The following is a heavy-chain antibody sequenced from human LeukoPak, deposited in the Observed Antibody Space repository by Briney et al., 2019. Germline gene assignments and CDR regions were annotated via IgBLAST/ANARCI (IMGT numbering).Heavy chain of an antibody. J-gene: IGHJ4*02. CDR1: GFTFSNAW. Sequence: GGSLRLSCAASGFTFSNAWMSWVRQTPGKGLQWVGRIKRKTDGGTTDYAAPVEGRFTISRDDSKNTLHLQMNSLKTEDTAVYYCTTDDYGYWGQGTLVTVSS. D-gene: IGHD3-16*01. CDR3: TTDDYGY. CDR2: IKRKTDGGTT. V-gene: IGHV3-15*01.